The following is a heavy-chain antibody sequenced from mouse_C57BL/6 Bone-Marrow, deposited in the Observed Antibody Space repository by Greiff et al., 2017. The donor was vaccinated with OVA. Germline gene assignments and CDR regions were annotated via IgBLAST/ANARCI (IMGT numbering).Heavy chain of an antibody. Sequence: EVQVVESEGGLVQPGSSMKLSCTASGFTFSDYYMAWVRQVPEKGLEWVANINYDGSSTYYLDSLKSRFIISRDNAKNILYLQMSSLKSEDTATYYCARDQDTTVVAWYFDVWGTGTTVTVSS. CDR1: GFTFSDYY. CDR3: ARDQDTTVVAWYFDV. J-gene: IGHJ1*03. CDR2: INYDGSST. V-gene: IGHV5-16*01. D-gene: IGHD1-1*01.